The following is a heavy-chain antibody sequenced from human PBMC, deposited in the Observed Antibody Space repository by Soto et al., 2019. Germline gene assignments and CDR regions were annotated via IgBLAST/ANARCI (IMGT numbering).Heavy chain of an antibody. CDR1: GFTFSSYD. V-gene: IGHV3-13*01. CDR3: ARPGIFGAFDI. CDR2: IGTAGDT. D-gene: IGHD6-13*01. J-gene: IGHJ3*02. Sequence: GGSLRLSCAASGFTFSSYDMHWVRQATGKGLEWVSAIGTAGDTYYPGSVKGRFTISRENAKNSLYLQMNSLRAGDTAVYYCARPGIFGAFDIWGQGTMVTVSS.